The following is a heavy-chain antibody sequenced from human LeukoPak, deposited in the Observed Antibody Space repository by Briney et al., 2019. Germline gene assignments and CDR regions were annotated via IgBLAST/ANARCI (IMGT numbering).Heavy chain of an antibody. CDR3: ARDYTGHYSVDY. V-gene: IGHV3-30*03. CDR1: GFTFSSHG. Sequence: PGRSLRLSCATSGFTFSSHGMHWLRQAPGKALEWVAVIPPDGSESHCADSVKGRFSISRDNSKNTLRLQMDSLRAEDTAVYYCARDYTGHYSVDYWGQGTKVTVSS. CDR2: IPPDGSES. D-gene: IGHD3-9*01. J-gene: IGHJ4*02.